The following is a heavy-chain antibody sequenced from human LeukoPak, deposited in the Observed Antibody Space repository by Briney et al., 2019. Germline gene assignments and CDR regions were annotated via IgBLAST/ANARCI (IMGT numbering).Heavy chain of an antibody. CDR1: GGSISSGGYY. CDR3: ARAGRYYYDSSGLD. J-gene: IGHJ4*02. D-gene: IGHD3-22*01. Sequence: PSQTLSLTCTVSGGSISSGGYYWSWIRQHPGKGLEWIGYIYYSGSTYYNPSLKSRVTMSVDTSKNQFSLKLSSVTAADTAVYYCARAGRYYYDSSGLDWGQGTLVTVSS. CDR2: IYYSGST. V-gene: IGHV4-31*03.